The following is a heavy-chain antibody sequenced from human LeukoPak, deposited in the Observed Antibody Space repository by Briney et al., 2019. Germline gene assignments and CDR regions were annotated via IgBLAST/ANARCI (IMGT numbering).Heavy chain of an antibody. J-gene: IGHJ4*02. CDR2: IKQDGSGK. V-gene: IGHV3-7*03. D-gene: IGHD2-15*01. CDR1: GFSFSGHW. CDR3: ASGAGYLIEN. Sequence: SGGSLRLCCAASGFSFSGHWMNWVRQAPGKGLEWVANIKQDGSGKFYVDSVKGRFTISRDNAKNSLYLQMDSLSAEDTALYYCASGAGYLIENWGQGTLVTVSS.